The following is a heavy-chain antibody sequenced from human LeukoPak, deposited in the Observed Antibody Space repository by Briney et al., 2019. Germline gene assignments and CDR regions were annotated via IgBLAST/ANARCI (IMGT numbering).Heavy chain of an antibody. CDR2: INNDGSST. V-gene: IGHV3-74*01. D-gene: IGHD3-16*01. CDR1: GFTFSSYA. Sequence: GGSLRLSCAASGFTFSSYAMSWVRQAPGKGLVWVSRINNDGSSTIYADSVKGRFTISRDNAKNTLYLQMNSLRDDDTAVYYCVRDNGGEHLWGQGTLVTVSS. J-gene: IGHJ4*02. CDR3: VRDNGGEHL.